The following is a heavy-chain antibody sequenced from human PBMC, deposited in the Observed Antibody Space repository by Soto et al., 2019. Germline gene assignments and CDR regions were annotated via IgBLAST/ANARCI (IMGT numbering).Heavy chain of an antibody. CDR2: IYYSGST. J-gene: IGHJ5*02. D-gene: IGHD3-3*01. Sequence: PSETLSLTGTVSGGSISRGGYYWSWIRQHPGKGLEWIGYIYYSGSTYYNPSLKSRVTISVDTSKNQFSLKLSSVTAADTAVYYCASIFYDFWSGYYGRNWFDPWGQGTLVTVSS. CDR1: GGSISRGGYY. CDR3: ASIFYDFWSGYYGRNWFDP. V-gene: IGHV4-31*03.